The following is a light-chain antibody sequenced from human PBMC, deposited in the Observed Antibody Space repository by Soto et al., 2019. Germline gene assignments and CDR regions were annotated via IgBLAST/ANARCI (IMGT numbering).Light chain of an antibody. CDR1: QSIGST. V-gene: IGKV3-11*01. Sequence: EVVLTQSPAILSLSPGERATLSCRASQSIGSTLAWYQQRSGQAPRLLIYDASSRATGIQGRISGRGTGTDFTLTISSLEVEDVAVYYCQHRGNWPAVGGGTKVEIK. CDR2: DAS. J-gene: IGKJ4*01. CDR3: QHRGNWPA.